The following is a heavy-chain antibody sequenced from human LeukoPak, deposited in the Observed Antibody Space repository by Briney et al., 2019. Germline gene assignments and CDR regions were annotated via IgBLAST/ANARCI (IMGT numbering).Heavy chain of an antibody. Sequence: PGGSLRLSCAASGFTFDDYGMSWVRQAPGKGLEWVSFISPSGDRTSNADSVEGRFTISRDNPRNTLYLQMNSLRDEDTAVYYCAIMHGYYDGSGYWVQWGQGTLVTVSS. V-gene: IGHV3-23*01. CDR2: ISPSGDRT. CDR1: GFTFDDYG. CDR3: AIMHGYYDGSGYWVQ. D-gene: IGHD3-22*01. J-gene: IGHJ4*02.